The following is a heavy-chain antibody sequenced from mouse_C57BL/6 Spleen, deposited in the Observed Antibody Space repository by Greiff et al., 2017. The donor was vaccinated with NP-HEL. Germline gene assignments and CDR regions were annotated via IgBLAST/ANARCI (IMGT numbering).Heavy chain of an antibody. D-gene: IGHD1-1*02. Sequence: QVHVKQSGAELVRPGASVTLSCKASGYTFTDYEMHWVKQTPVHGLEWIGAIDPETGGTAYNQKFKGKAILTADKSSSTAYMELRSLTSEDSAVYYCTGGSPWFAYWGQGTLVTVSA. J-gene: IGHJ3*01. CDR1: GYTFTDYE. CDR2: IDPETGGT. V-gene: IGHV1-15*01. CDR3: TGGSPWFAY.